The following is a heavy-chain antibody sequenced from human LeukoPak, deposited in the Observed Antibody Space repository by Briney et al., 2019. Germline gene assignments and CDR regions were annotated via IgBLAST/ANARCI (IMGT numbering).Heavy chain of an antibody. V-gene: IGHV3-23*01. CDR1: GFTFSSYA. CDR3: AKALGIGELESYYYGMDV. Sequence: GGSLRLSCAASGFTFSSYAMSWVRQAPGKGLEWVSGISGRGGSTYYADSVKGRVTISRDNSKNTLYLQMNSLRAEDTAVYYCAKALGIGELESYYYGMDVWGQGTTVTVSS. J-gene: IGHJ6*02. D-gene: IGHD3-10*01. CDR2: ISGRGGST.